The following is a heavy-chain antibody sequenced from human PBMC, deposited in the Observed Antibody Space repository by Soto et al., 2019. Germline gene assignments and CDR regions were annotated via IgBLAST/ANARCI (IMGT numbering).Heavy chain of an antibody. CDR1: GFTFSSYG. D-gene: IGHD3-10*01. Sequence: GGSLRLSCAASGFTFSSYGMHWVRQAPGKGLEWVAVIWYDGSNKYYLDSVKGLFTISRDNSKNTLYLQWSSLKASDTAMYYCARHKAQSPWFGELLRPKGSNWFDPWGQGTLVTVSS. J-gene: IGHJ5*02. V-gene: IGHV3-33*01. CDR2: IWYDGSNK. CDR3: ARHKAQSPWFGELLRPKGSNWFDP.